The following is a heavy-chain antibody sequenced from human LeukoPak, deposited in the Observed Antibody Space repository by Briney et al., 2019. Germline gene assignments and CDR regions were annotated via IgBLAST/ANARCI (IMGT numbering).Heavy chain of an antibody. D-gene: IGHD5-12*01. CDR1: GFTFSSYA. Sequence: PGGSLRLSCAASGFTFSSYAMHWVRQAPGKGLEWVAVISYDGSNKYYADSVKGRFTISRDNSKNTLYLQMNSLRAEDTAVYYCARAVETYSGYDSYAFDYWGQGTLVTVSS. J-gene: IGHJ4*02. V-gene: IGHV3-30-3*01. CDR3: ARAVETYSGYDSYAFDY. CDR2: ISYDGSNK.